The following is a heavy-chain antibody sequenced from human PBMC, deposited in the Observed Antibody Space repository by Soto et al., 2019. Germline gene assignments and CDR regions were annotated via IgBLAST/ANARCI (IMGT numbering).Heavy chain of an antibody. D-gene: IGHD3-9*01. CDR2: ISYDGSNK. Sequence: GGSLRLSCAASGFTFSSYAMHWVRQAPGKGLEWVAVISYDGSNKYYADSVKGRFTISRDNSKNTLYLQMNSLRAEDTAVYYCARELLRYFDWITSRAYYYYGMDVWGQGTTVTVSS. J-gene: IGHJ6*02. CDR3: ARELLRYFDWITSRAYYYYGMDV. CDR1: GFTFSSYA. V-gene: IGHV3-30-3*01.